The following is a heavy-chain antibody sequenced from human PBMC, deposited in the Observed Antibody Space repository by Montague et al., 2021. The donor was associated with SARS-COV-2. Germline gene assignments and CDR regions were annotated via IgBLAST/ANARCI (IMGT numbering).Heavy chain of an antibody. J-gene: IGHJ4*02. CDR2: IYYSGNT. V-gene: IGHV4-59*01. D-gene: IGHD3-3*01. CDR3: ARGPFWSAAPDY. CDR1: GGSISTYY. Sequence: SETLSLTCTLSGGSISTYYWNWIRQPPGKGLEWIGYIYYSGNTYCNPSLKSRATISVETSKNQFSLNLTSVTAADTAVYYCARGPFWSAAPDYWGQGILVTVSS.